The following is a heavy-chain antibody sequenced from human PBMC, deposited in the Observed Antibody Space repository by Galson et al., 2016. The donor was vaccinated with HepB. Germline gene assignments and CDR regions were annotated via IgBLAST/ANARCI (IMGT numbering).Heavy chain of an antibody. J-gene: IGHJ5*02. CDR1: GYAFTTYY. CDR3: ARDGPPNVEAGGWFDP. Sequence: SVKVSCKASGYAFTTYYIHWMRQAPGQGLEWLGIINPSGGVTGYSQKFQDRVTMTSDASTRTVHMELRSLRSDDTAVYYCARDGPPNVEAGGWFDPWGQGTLVTGSS. CDR2: INPSGGVT. V-gene: IGHV1-46*01. D-gene: IGHD3-10*01.